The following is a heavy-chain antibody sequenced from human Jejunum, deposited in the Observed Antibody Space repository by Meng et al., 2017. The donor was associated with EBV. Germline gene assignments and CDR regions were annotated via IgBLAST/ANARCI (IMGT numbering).Heavy chain of an antibody. CDR3: ARASSERLLDY. J-gene: IGHJ4*02. CDR2: INQVGST. Sequence: QVPLTTPGPSLWQPPGTLSLTSAVSTDFISSYEWWSWVRQPPGKGLEWLGEINQVGSTYYNPSLKSRVTISIDTSKRQFSLRLNSMTAADTAVYYCARASSERLLDYWGQGTLVTVSS. CDR1: TDFISSYEW. V-gene: IGHV4-4*03. D-gene: IGHD1-14*01.